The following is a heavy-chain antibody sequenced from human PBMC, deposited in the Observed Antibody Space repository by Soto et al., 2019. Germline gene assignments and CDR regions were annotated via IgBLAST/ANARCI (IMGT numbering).Heavy chain of an antibody. V-gene: IGHV1-69*06. Sequence: QVQLVQSGAEVKKPGSSVKVSCKASGGTFSSYAISWVRQAPGQGLEWMGGIIPIFGTANYAQKFQGRVTITADKPTSTAYMELSSLTSEDTAVYYCARIAYSSSWYSFGMDVWGQGTTVTVSS. CDR3: ARIAYSSSWYSFGMDV. CDR2: IIPIFGTA. J-gene: IGHJ6*02. CDR1: GGTFSSYA. D-gene: IGHD6-13*01.